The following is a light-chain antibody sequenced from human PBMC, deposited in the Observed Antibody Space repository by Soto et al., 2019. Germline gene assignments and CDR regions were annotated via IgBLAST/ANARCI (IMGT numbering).Light chain of an antibody. Sequence: QAVVTQPPSASASLGASVTLTCTLSSGYSNYKVDWYQQRPGKGPRFVMRVGTGGIVGPKGDGIPDRFSVLGSGLNRYLTIKNIQEEDESDYHCGADHGSGSNFVVVFGGGTKLTVL. J-gene: IGLJ2*01. CDR1: SGYSNYK. V-gene: IGLV9-49*01. CDR3: GADHGSGSNFVVV. CDR2: VGTGGIVG.